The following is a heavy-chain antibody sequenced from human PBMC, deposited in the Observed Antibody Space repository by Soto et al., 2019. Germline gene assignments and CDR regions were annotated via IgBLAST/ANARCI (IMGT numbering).Heavy chain of an antibody. J-gene: IGHJ6*03. V-gene: IGHV1-18*01. Sequence: GASVKVSCKASGYTFTSYGISLVRQAPGQGLEWIGWISAYSGNTNYAQKLQGRVTITRDTSTSTAYMELMSLRSEDTAVYYCAXAXLVPAAIGHDYDYYYMHVWGKGNPVTAP. D-gene: IGHD2-2*01. CDR2: ISAYSGNT. CDR3: AXAXLVPAAIGHDYDYYYMHV. CDR1: GYTFTSYG.